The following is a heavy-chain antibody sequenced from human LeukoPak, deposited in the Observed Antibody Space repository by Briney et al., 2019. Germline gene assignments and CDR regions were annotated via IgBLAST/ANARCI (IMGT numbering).Heavy chain of an antibody. V-gene: IGHV4-59*01. CDR1: SDSISSYY. D-gene: IGHD3-10*01. CDR3: AKRRRGNYLDPFDY. J-gene: IGHJ4*02. Sequence: SETLSLTCAGSSDSISSYYWSWIRQPPGEGLEWIGFIHYSGYTNYNPSLKSRVTISLDTSKNHFSLKLSSVTAADTAEYYCAKRRRGNYLDPFDYWGQGTLVTVSS. CDR2: IHYSGYT.